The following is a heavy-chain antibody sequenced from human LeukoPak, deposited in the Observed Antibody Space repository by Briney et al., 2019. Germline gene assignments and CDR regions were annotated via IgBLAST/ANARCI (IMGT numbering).Heavy chain of an antibody. V-gene: IGHV3-21*04. CDR3: ASNAGSPYYYYYMDV. CDR2: ISGSNSYI. J-gene: IGHJ6*03. CDR1: GFTFSSYA. D-gene: IGHD2-15*01. Sequence: GGSLRLSCAASGFTFSSYAMSWVRQAPGKGLEWVSSISGSNSYIYYADSMKGRFTISRDNAKNSLYLQMNSLRAEDTAVYYCASNAGSPYYYYYMDVWGKGTTVTISS.